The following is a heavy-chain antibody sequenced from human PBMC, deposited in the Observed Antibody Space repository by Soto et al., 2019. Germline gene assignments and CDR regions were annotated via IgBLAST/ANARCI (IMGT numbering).Heavy chain of an antibody. CDR3: AKAQYITVTRSPLDA. Sequence: GGSLRLSCAASGFTFSSYAMSWVRQAPGKGLEWVSAISGSGGSTYYADSVKGRFTISRDNSKNTLYLQMNSLRAEDTAVYYCAKAQYITVTRSPLDAWGQGTRVTVAS. CDR2: ISGSGGST. J-gene: IGHJ5*02. CDR1: GFTFSSYA. D-gene: IGHD4-17*01. V-gene: IGHV3-23*01.